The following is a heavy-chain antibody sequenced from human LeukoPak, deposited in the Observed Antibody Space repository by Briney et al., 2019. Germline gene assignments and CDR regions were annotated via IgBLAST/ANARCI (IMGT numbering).Heavy chain of an antibody. CDR2: ISDSGGST. CDR3: ARFYGDYYDSSGYARDAFDI. Sequence: GGSLRLSCAASGFTFSSYAMSWVRQAPGKGLEWVSAISDSGGSTYYADSVKGRFTISRDNSKNTLYLQMNSLRAEDTAVYYCARFYGDYYDSSGYARDAFDIWGQGTMVTVSS. CDR1: GFTFSSYA. V-gene: IGHV3-23*01. J-gene: IGHJ3*02. D-gene: IGHD3-22*01.